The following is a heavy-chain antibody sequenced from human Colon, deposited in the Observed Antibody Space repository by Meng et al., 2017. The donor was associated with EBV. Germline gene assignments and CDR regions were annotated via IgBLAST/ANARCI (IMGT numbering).Heavy chain of an antibody. V-gene: IGHV4-59*08. CDR3: ARVVTALWGYYFDY. CDR1: GGSIGSYY. D-gene: IGHD2-21*02. J-gene: IGHJ4*02. Sequence: QVQLQASGPGLVKPSEALSLTCTVSGGSIGSYYWSWIRQPPGKGLEWIGYIYYSGSTNYNPSLKSRVTISVDTSKNQFSLKLSSVTAADTAVYYCARVVTALWGYYFDYWGQGTLVTVSS. CDR2: IYYSGST.